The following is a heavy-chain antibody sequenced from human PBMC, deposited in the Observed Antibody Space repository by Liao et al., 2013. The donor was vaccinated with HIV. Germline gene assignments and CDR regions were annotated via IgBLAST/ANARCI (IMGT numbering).Heavy chain of an antibody. V-gene: IGHV4-39*07. CDR1: GGSISTKSTYY. Sequence: QLQLQESGPGLVKPSETLSLTCIVSGGSISTKSTYYWGWIRQPPGRGLEWIGEINHRGNTNYNPSLKSRVTISVDTSKNQFSLKLSSVTAADTAVYYCAVRPAVVAATFDYWGQGTLVTVSS. D-gene: IGHD2-15*01. CDR3: AVRPAVVAATFDY. CDR2: INHRGNT. J-gene: IGHJ4*02.